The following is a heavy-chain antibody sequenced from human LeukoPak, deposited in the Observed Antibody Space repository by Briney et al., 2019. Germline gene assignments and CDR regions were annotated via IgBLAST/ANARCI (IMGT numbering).Heavy chain of an antibody. Sequence: GGSLRLSCVASGFTFRSYGMYWVRQAPGKGLEWVAVISYDGSNKYYADSVKGRFTISRDNSKNTLYLQMNSPRAEDTAVYYCANLLRWEPYWGQGTLVTVSS. D-gene: IGHD4-23*01. CDR3: ANLLRWEPY. CDR2: ISYDGSNK. CDR1: GFTFRSYG. V-gene: IGHV3-30*18. J-gene: IGHJ4*02.